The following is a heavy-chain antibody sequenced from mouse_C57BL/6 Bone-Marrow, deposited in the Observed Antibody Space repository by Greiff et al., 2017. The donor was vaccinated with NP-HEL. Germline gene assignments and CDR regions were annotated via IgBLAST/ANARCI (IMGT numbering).Heavy chain of an antibody. Sequence: VQVVESGAELVRPGTSVKMSCKASGYTFTNYWIGWAKQRPGHGLEWIGDIYPGGGYTNYNEKFKGKATLTADKSSSTAYMQFSSLTSEDSAIYYCARGGYVYYAMDYWGQGTSVTVSS. CDR1: GYTFTNYW. J-gene: IGHJ4*01. CDR3: ARGGYVYYAMDY. V-gene: IGHV1-63*01. CDR2: IYPGGGYT. D-gene: IGHD2-2*01.